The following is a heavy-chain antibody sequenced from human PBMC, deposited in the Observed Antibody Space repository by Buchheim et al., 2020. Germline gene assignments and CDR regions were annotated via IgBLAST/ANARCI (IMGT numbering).Heavy chain of an antibody. D-gene: IGHD3-22*01. CDR1: GFPFSDYY. CDR2: IRSNSGYR. J-gene: IGHJ6*02. Sequence: QVQLVESGGGLVKPGGSLRLSCAASGFPFSDYYMSWIRQAPGKGLEWVSYIRSNSGYRSYADSVEGRFTISRDNARNSLFLQMNSLRAEDTAVYYCARDRRRTLDSSGYYTAYYYYGMDVWGQGTT. V-gene: IGHV3-11*06. CDR3: ARDRRRTLDSSGYYTAYYYYGMDV.